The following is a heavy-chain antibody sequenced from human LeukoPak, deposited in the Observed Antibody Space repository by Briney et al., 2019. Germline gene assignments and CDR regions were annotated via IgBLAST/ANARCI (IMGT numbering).Heavy chain of an antibody. CDR3: ARDLWVKNTYDFWSGSDAFDI. J-gene: IGHJ3*02. CDR2: IYYSGST. D-gene: IGHD3-3*01. Sequence: PSETLSLTCTVSGGSISSYYWSWIRQPPGKGLEWIGYIYYSGSTNYNPSLKSRVTISVDTSKNQFSLKLSSVTAADTAVYYCARDLWVKNTYDFWSGSDAFDIWGQGTMVTVSS. CDR1: GGSISSYY. V-gene: IGHV4-59*12.